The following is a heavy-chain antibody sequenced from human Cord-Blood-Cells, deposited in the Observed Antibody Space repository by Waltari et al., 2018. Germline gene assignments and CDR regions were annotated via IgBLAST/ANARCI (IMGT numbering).Heavy chain of an antibody. D-gene: IGHD3-10*01. CDR3: ARSPYYYGSGRNFFDY. CDR2: IYPGDSDT. V-gene: IGHV5-51*01. Sequence: EVQLVQSGAEVKKPGESLKISCKGSGYSFTSYWIGWVRQMPGKGLEWMGIIYPGDSDTRYSPSFQGQVTISADKSISTAYLQWSSLKASDTAMYYCARSPYYYGSGRNFFDYWGQGTLVTVSS. J-gene: IGHJ4*02. CDR1: GYSFTSYW.